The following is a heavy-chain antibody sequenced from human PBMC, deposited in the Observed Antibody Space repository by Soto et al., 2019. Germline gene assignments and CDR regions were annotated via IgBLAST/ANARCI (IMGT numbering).Heavy chain of an antibody. Sequence: QVQLQQSGPGLVKPSQTLSLTCAISGDYVSSNTATWNWIRQSPTRGLEWLGRIFYRSQWYSNYAVSVQSRITIHPDTTKIQFSLQLHSATPVGAAVYYCARGGQQFVPVWGQGTLVTVSS. CDR2: IFYRSQWYS. D-gene: IGHD6-6*01. CDR1: GDYVSSNTAT. V-gene: IGHV6-1*01. CDR3: ARGGQQFVPV. J-gene: IGHJ4*02.